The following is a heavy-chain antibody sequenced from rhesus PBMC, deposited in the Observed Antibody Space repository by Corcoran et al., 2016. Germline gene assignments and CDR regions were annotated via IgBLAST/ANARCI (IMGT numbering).Heavy chain of an antibody. CDR3: ARRQSLAADPVGFDY. CDR1: GFSLSTSGMG. Sequence: QVTLKESGPALVKPTQTLTLTCTFSGFSLSTSGMGVGWIRQPPGKTLEWLAHIYWDDDKRYSSYLKSRLTISKDTSKNQVVLTMTNMDPVDTATYYCARRQSLAADPVGFDYWGQGVLVTVSS. D-gene: IGHD6-19*01. CDR2: IYWDDDK. J-gene: IGHJ4*01. V-gene: IGHV2-1*01.